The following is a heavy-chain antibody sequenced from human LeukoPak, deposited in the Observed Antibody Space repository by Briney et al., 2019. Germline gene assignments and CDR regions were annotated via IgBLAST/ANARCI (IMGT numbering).Heavy chain of an antibody. J-gene: IGHJ4*02. D-gene: IGHD6-19*01. CDR2: KGNSAGDT. Sequence: GGSLRLSCAAAGFTFSNYGMCWVRQPPGKGLEWVSCKGNSAGDTFYAESVRGRFTISRDNSRNTLFLEMNSLRVEDTAIYYCAKRGGESGGWGFFDYWGPGALVTVSS. CDR1: GFTFSNYG. CDR3: AKRGGESGGWGFFDY. V-gene: IGHV3-23*01.